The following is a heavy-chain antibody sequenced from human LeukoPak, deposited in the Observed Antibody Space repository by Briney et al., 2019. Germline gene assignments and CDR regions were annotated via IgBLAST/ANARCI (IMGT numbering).Heavy chain of an antibody. CDR2: ISSSSSYI. Sequence: KPGGSLRLSCAASGFTFSSYSMNWVRQAPGKGLEWVSSISSSSSYIYYADSVKGRFTISRDNAKNSLYLQMNSLRAEDTAVYYCARDHGRDGYAIDYWGQGTLVTVSS. CDR1: GFTFSSYS. CDR3: ARDHGRDGYAIDY. D-gene: IGHD5-24*01. J-gene: IGHJ4*02. V-gene: IGHV3-21*01.